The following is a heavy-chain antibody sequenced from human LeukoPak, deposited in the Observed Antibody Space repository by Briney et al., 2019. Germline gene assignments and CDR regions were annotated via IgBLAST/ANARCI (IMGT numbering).Heavy chain of an antibody. CDR3: AELGITMIGGV. Sequence: PGGSLRLSCAASGFTFSTYGMNWVRQAPGKGLEWVSGITPDAGRTYYADSVKGRFTIYRDNSKNSLYLQMNSLRAEDTAVYYCAELGITMIGGVWGKGTTVTISS. V-gene: IGHV3-23*01. CDR1: GFTFSTYG. CDR2: ITPDAGRT. J-gene: IGHJ6*04. D-gene: IGHD3-10*02.